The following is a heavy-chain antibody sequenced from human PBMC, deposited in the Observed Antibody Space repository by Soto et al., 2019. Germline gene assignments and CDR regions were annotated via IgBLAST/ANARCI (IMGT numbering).Heavy chain of an antibody. CDR2: ISANYFGT. CDR1: GFTLRNYA. D-gene: IGHD1-20*01. J-gene: IGHJ4*02. CDR3: AKAKNDYNWDNRPPFDY. Sequence: PGGSLRLSCESSGFTLRNYAMTWVRQAPGKGLEWVSLISANYFGTYYAESVKTRFTISTDQSRNTVCLQMDSLRADDTAIYYCAKAKNDYNWDNRPPFDYWGQGTLVTVSS. V-gene: IGHV3-23*01.